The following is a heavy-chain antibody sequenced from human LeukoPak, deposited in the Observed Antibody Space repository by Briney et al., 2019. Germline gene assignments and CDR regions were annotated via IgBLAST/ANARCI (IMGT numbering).Heavy chain of an antibody. V-gene: IGHV3-23*01. J-gene: IGHJ4*02. Sequence: PGGSLRLSCAASGFSFRSYAMSWVRQAPGKGLEWVSAISGSGETTYYADSVKGRFTISRDNANNTVSLQTSSLRPEDTAVYYCAKDRMRGSSGSYLHWGQGIQVAVSS. CDR3: AKDRMRGSSGSYLH. CDR1: GFSFRSYA. CDR2: ISGSGETT. D-gene: IGHD3-22*01.